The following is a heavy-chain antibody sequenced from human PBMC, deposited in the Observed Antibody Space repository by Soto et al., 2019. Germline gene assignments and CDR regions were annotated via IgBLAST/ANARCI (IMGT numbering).Heavy chain of an antibody. CDR2: IYWDDDK. Sequence: QITLKESGPTLVKPTQTLTLTCTFSGFSLNTSGVGVGWIRQPPGKALEWLALIYWDDDKRYSPSLKSRLTITTDTSKNPVVLTMTNMDPVDTGTYYFAHRPYGDYPIDYWGQGTLVTVSS. CDR3: AHRPYGDYPIDY. V-gene: IGHV2-5*02. D-gene: IGHD4-17*01. J-gene: IGHJ4*02. CDR1: GFSLNTSGVG.